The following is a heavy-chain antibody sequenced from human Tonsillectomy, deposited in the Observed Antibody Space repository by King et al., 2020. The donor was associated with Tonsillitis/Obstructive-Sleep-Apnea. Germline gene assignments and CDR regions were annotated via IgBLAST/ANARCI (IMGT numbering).Heavy chain of an antibody. D-gene: IGHD7-27*01. J-gene: IGHJ4*02. CDR1: GGSISNGRYY. CDR2: IDYSGFT. V-gene: IGHV4-31*03. CDR3: ARESIAITGGFDY. Sequence: QLQESGPGLVKPSQTLSLTCTVSGGSISNGRYYWTWIRQHPEKGLEWIGYIDYSGFTYYNSSLKSRITMSIDTSRNQFSLKLSSVTAADTAVYYCARESIAITGGFDYWGQGTLVTVSS.